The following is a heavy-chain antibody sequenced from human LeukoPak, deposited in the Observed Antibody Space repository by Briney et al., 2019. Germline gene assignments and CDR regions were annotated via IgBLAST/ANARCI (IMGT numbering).Heavy chain of an antibody. Sequence: PSETLSLTCTVSGGSISSYYWSWIRQPPGKGLEWIGYIDYSGSTNYSPSLKSRVTISVDTSKNQFSLKLSSVTAADTAVYYCARHPDSSGNFDYWGQGTLVTVSS. J-gene: IGHJ4*02. CDR3: ARHPDSSGNFDY. V-gene: IGHV4-59*08. CDR1: GGSISSYY. CDR2: IDYSGST. D-gene: IGHD3-22*01.